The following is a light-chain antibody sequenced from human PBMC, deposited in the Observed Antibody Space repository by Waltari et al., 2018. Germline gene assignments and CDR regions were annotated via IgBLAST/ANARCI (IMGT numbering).Light chain of an antibody. V-gene: IGLV3-21*04. CDR1: NIGSYS. Sequence: SYVLTQPPSVSVAPGETARITCGGDNIGSYSVHWYQQKPGQAPVLVIFYDSDRPAGSPGRFSGSNSGNTATLTISRVEAGDEANYYCQVWHAAIDPGVFGTGTEVTV. CDR2: YDS. J-gene: IGLJ1*01. CDR3: QVWHAAIDPGV.